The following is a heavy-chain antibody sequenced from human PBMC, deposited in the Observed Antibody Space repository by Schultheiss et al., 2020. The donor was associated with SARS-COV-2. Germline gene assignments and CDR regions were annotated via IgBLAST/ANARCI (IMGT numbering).Heavy chain of an antibody. J-gene: IGHJ5*02. CDR2: IYYSGST. Sequence: SETLSLTCAVYGGSFSGYYWSWIRQPPGKGLEWIGYIYYSGSTNYNPSLKSRVTISVDTSKNQFSLKRSSVTAADTAVYYCARDSSGYYVPNNWFDPWGRGALITVAS. CDR3: ARDSSGYYVPNNWFDP. CDR1: GGSFSGYY. D-gene: IGHD3-3*01. V-gene: IGHV4-59*01.